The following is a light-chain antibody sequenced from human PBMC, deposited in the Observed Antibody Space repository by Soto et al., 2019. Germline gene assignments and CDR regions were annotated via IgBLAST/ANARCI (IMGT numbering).Light chain of an antibody. J-gene: IGLJ2*01. CDR1: SNDVGGYNY. Sequence: QSALTQPRSVSGSPGQSATISCTGTSNDVGGYNYVTWYQHHPGKAPKLMIYDVTKRPSGVPDRFSGSKSGNTASLTISGLQAEDEADYYCCSYAGSFTYVVFGGGTKLTVL. CDR2: DVT. CDR3: CSYAGSFTYVV. V-gene: IGLV2-11*01.